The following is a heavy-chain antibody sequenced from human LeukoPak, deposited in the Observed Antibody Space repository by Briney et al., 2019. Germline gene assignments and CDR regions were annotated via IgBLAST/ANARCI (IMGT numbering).Heavy chain of an antibody. CDR3: AKDPMTTVTTVDSD. V-gene: IGHV3-23*01. CDR2: FSVNDRTT. J-gene: IGHJ4*02. CDR1: GFTFSSYA. D-gene: IGHD4-17*01. Sequence: PGGSLRLSCAASGFTFSSYAMSWVRQAPGKGLEWVSGFSVNDRTTYYADSVKGRFTISRDNSKNTLYLQISSLRAEDTAVYYCAKDPMTTVTTVDSDWGQGTLVTVSS.